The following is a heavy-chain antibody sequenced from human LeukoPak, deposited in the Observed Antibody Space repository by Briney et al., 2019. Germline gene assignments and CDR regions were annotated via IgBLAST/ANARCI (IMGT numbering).Heavy chain of an antibody. D-gene: IGHD1-1*01. CDR2: IIPILGIA. Sequence: SVKVSCKASGGTFSSYAISWVRQAPGQGLEWMGRIIPILGIANYAQKFQGRVTMTRDTSTSTVYMELSSLRSEDTAVYYCAGAGITTYGMDVWGQGTTVTVSS. V-gene: IGHV1-69*04. CDR3: AGAGITTYGMDV. J-gene: IGHJ6*02. CDR1: GGTFSSYA.